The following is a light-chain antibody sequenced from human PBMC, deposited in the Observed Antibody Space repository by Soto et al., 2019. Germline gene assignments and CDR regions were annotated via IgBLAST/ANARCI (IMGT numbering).Light chain of an antibody. Sequence: VVLTQSPATLSLSPGETATLSCRASRHVYINALAWYQQKPGRTPTLLIYGASTRATDIPDRFSATGSGTDFSLTISSVEPEDSAVYYCQQRRSWPPTITFGQGTRLDIK. CDR2: GAS. CDR1: RHVYINA. CDR3: QQRRSWPPTIT. V-gene: IGKV3D-20*02. J-gene: IGKJ5*01.